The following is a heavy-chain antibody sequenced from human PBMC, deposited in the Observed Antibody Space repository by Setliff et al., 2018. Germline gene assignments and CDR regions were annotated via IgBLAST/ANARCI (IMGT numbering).Heavy chain of an antibody. CDR1: GFTFSSYE. V-gene: IGHV3-20*04. CDR2: MNGDGSSV. D-gene: IGHD2-15*01. J-gene: IGHJ6*02. CDR3: VSNPPRYCTGGICLDNGMDV. Sequence: GGSLRLSCTTSGFTFSSYEVNWVRQAPGKGLEWVSGMNGDGSSVGYADSVKGRFTISRDNAKNSLLLQMNSLRAEDTALYYCVSNPPRYCTGGICLDNGMDVWGQGTTVTVSS.